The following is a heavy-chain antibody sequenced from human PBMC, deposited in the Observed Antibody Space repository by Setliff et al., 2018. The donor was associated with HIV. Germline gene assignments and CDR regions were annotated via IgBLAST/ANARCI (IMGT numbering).Heavy chain of an antibody. V-gene: IGHV5-51*01. D-gene: IGHD3-22*01. J-gene: IGHJ3*02. CDR2: IYPGDSDT. Sequence: PGESLKISCKGSGYSFTSYWIGWVRQMPGKGLEWMGIIYPGDSDTRYSPSFQGQVTISADKSISTAYLQWSSLKAPDTAMYYCARQGVEYYYDSSGPGGAFDIWGQGTMVTVSS. CDR3: ARQGVEYYYDSSGPGGAFDI. CDR1: GYSFTSYW.